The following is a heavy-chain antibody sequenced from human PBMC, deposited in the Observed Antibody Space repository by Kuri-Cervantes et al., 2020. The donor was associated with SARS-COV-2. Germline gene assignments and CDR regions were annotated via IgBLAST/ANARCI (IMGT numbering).Heavy chain of an antibody. CDR1: GFTFSRYG. CDR3: ARDKDDGSGDGFDY. J-gene: IGHJ4*02. CDR2: IRHDGSNK. Sequence: GESLKISCAASGFTFSRYGMHWVRQAPGKGLEWVAFIRHDGSNKYYADSVKGRFTISRDNSKNTLYLQMNSLRAEDTAVYYCARDKDDGSGDGFDYWGQGTLVTVSS. D-gene: IGHD3-10*01. V-gene: IGHV3-30*02.